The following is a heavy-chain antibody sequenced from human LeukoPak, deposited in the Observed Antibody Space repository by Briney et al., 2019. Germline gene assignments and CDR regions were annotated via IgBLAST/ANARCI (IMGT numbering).Heavy chain of an antibody. CDR2: IYSGGST. Sequence: GGSLRLSCAASGFIVSSHYMRWVRQAPGKGLEWVSVIYSGGSTDYADSVKGRFTISRDISKNTVHLQMNSLRAEDRSVSYCARVPVLGTRENLQHWGQGTMVTVSS. J-gene: IGHJ1*01. V-gene: IGHV3-66*01. CDR1: GFIVSSHY. D-gene: IGHD4-23*01. CDR3: ARVPVLGTRENLQH.